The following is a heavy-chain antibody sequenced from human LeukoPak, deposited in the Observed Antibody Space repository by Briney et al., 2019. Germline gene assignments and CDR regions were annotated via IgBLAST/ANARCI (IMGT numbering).Heavy chain of an antibody. J-gene: IGHJ4*02. CDR3: ARESRSSRTVDY. D-gene: IGHD6-13*01. CDR2: IYPSDSDT. V-gene: IGHV5-51*01. CDR1: GYSFTSYW. Sequence: GESLKISCKGSGYSFTSYWIGWVRQMPGKGLEWMGIIYPSDSDTKYSPSFRGQVTISADKSITTAYLQWSSLKASDTAIYYCARESRSSRTVDYWGQGTLVTVSS.